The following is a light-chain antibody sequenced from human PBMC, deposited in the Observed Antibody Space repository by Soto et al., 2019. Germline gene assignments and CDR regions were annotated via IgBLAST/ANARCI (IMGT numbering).Light chain of an antibody. CDR1: SSDVGGYNY. Sequence: QSALTQPRSVSGSPGQSVTISCTGTSSDVGGYNYVSWYQQHPGKAPKLMIYGVRERPSGVPDRFSGSKSGNTASLTISGLQAEDKAESYCWSYAGGYNPVVFGGGTKLTVL. CDR2: GVR. CDR3: WSYAGGYNPVV. J-gene: IGLJ2*01. V-gene: IGLV2-11*01.